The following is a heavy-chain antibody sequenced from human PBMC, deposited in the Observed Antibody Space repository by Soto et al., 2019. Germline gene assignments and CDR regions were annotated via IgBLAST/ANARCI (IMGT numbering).Heavy chain of an antibody. CDR2: IRSKANSYAT. Sequence: EVQLVESGGGLVQPGGSLKLSCAASGFTFSGSAMHWVRQASGKGLEWVGRIRSKANSYATAYDASVKGRFTISRDDSKNTAYLQMDSLKIGDTAVYYCTRHLADYWGQGTLVTVSS. D-gene: IGHD3-3*02. CDR1: GFTFSGSA. V-gene: IGHV3-73*01. CDR3: TRHLADY. J-gene: IGHJ4*02.